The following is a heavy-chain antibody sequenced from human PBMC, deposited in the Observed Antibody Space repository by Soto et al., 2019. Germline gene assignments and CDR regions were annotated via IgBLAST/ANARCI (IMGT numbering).Heavy chain of an antibody. CDR1: GASITGSF. CDR2: VYHSGSA. V-gene: IGHV4-59*01. Sequence: SETLSLTCTVSGASITGSFWSWIRQPPGKGLEWVGDVYHSGSANYNPSLKSRVTMSVDTSKNQFSLRSNSVTAADTAVYYCGREGGYGGYVDYWGQGTLVTVSS. D-gene: IGHD5-12*01. CDR3: GREGGYGGYVDY. J-gene: IGHJ4*02.